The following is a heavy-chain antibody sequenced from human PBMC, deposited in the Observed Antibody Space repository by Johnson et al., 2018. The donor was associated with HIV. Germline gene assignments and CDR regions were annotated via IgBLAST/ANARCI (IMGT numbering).Heavy chain of an antibody. J-gene: IGHJ3*02. D-gene: IGHD6-13*01. CDR3: SKGGVLAAGTEGYAFDI. Sequence: QVQLVESGGGVVQPGGSRRLSCAASGFTFSSYGMHWVRQAPGKGLEWVAFIRYDGSNKDYADSVKGRFTISRDNSRNTLYLQMNSLRAEDTAMYYCSKGGVLAAGTEGYAFDIWGQGTMVTVSS. CDR1: GFTFSSYG. V-gene: IGHV3-30*02. CDR2: IRYDGSNK.